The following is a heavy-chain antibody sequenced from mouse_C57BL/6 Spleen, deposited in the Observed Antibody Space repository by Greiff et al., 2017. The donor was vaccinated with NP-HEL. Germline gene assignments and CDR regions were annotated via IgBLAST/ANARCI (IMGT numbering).Heavy chain of an antibody. CDR2: IDPSDSYT. CDR1: GYTFTSYW. Sequence: QVQLQQPGAELVMPGASVKLSCKASGYTFTSYWMHWVKQRPGQGLEWIGEIDPSDSYTNYNQKFKGKSTLTVDKSSSTAYMQLSSLTSEDSAVYYCARSSGYYGSRNYFDYWGKGTTLTVSS. CDR3: ARSSGYYGSRNYFDY. D-gene: IGHD1-1*01. V-gene: IGHV1-69*01. J-gene: IGHJ2*01.